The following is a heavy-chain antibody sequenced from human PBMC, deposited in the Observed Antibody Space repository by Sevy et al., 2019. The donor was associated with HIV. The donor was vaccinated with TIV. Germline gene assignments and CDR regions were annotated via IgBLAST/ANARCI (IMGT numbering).Heavy chain of an antibody. CDR2: INNSGGST. CDR3: VKERVGYISSWYYFDY. J-gene: IGHJ4*02. Sequence: GGSLRLSCAASDFPFTNAWMNWVRQAPGKGLEWVAVINNSGGSTDYADSVRGRFSISRDNPNVYLEMNSLRVEDTAVYYCVKERVGYISSWYYFDYWGQGTLVTVSS. D-gene: IGHD6-13*01. V-gene: IGHV3-23*01. CDR1: DFPFTNAW.